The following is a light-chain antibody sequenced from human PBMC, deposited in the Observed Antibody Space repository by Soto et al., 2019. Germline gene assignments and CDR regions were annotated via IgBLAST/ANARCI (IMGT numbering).Light chain of an antibody. J-gene: IGKJ2*01. CDR3: QQYYSAPYT. CDR1: QSVLSSSDNKNY. CDR2: WAS. V-gene: IGKV4-1*01. Sequence: DIVMTPSPDSMAVSLGERATVNCKSSQSVLSSSDNKNYLAWYQQKLGQSPKLLIYWASTRESGVPDRFSGSGSGTDFTLTISSLQAEDVAVYYCQQYYSAPYTFGQGTKLGIK.